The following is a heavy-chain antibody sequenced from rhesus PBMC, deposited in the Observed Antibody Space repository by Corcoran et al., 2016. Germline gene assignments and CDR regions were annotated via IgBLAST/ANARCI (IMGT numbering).Heavy chain of an antibody. D-gene: IGHD3-34*01. Sequence: EVQLVQSGAEVKKPGASVKISCKASGYTFTDYYLHWVRQAPGKGLEWMGRVDPEDGEARHTQKFQYRVTINADTYTDTAYMELSSLRSEDTAVYYCATSWGDYNLPVWGPGVLVTVSS. V-gene: IGHV1-111*02. CDR3: ATSWGDYNLPV. J-gene: IGHJ5-1*01. CDR2: VDPEDGEA. CDR1: GYTFTDYY.